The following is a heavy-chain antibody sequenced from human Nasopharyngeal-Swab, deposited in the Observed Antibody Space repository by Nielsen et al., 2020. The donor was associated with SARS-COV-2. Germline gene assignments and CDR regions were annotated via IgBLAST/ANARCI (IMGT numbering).Heavy chain of an antibody. CDR2: INTNTGNP. J-gene: IGHJ6*02. Sequence: ASVKVSCKASGYTFTSYAMNWVRQAPGQGLEWMGWINTNTGNPTYAQGFTGRLVFSLDTSVSTAYLQISSLKAEDTAVYYCARWVDTATDGYYYYGMDVWGQGTTVTVSS. D-gene: IGHD5-18*01. CDR3: ARWVDTATDGYYYYGMDV. CDR1: GYTFTSYA. V-gene: IGHV7-4-1*02.